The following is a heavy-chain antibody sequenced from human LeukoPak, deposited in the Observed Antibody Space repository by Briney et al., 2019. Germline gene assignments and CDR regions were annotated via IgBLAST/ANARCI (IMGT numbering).Heavy chain of an antibody. V-gene: IGHV4-59*12. CDR2: IYYSGST. J-gene: IGHJ6*03. CDR3: ATNGYYCIDV. Sequence: NTSETLSLTCAVYGASFHNYYWSWIRQPPGKGLEWIGYIYYSGSTNYNPSLKSRVTISVDTSKNQFSLDFNSVTAADTAIYYCATNGYYCIDVWGKGTTVTVSS. D-gene: IGHD2-8*01. CDR1: GASFHNYY.